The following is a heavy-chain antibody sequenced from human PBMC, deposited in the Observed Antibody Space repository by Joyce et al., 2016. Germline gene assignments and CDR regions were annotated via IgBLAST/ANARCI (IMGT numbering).Heavy chain of an antibody. Sequence: EVQLAESGGGLVKPGGSLRLSCTASGFTFSSYSMNWVRQAPGKVREWVSFSISIISYIYYADSGKGRFTISRDNAKNSLYLQMNSLRADDTAGYYCARSLRVPPTLYRPADVDSWGQGTLVTLSS. D-gene: IGHD2-2*01. CDR2: SISIISYI. V-gene: IGHV3-21*01. J-gene: IGHJ4*02. CDR1: GFTFSSYS. CDR3: ARSLRVPPTLYRPADVDS.